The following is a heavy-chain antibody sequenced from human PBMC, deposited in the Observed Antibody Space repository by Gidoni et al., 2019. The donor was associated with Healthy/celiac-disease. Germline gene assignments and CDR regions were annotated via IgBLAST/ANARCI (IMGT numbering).Heavy chain of an antibody. CDR3: ARGKRRYDWTDVFFDY. J-gene: IGHJ4*02. CDR2: IYHTGST. CDR1: GGPITSSH. V-gene: IGHV4-59*01. Sequence: QVQLQQSVPGLVKPAETTYLTCTVPGGPITSSHWSWIRQSPGQGLEWIGYIYHTGSTNSNPSLRSRVTMSVDPSKDQFFLRLSSVTAADAAVYYCARGKRRYDWTDVFFDYWGQGTLVTVSS. D-gene: IGHD1-1*01.